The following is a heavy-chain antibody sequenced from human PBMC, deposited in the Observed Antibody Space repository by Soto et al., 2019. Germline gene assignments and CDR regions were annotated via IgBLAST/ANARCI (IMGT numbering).Heavy chain of an antibody. D-gene: IGHD3-3*01. V-gene: IGHV3-23*01. CDR1: GFTFSSYA. Sequence: GGSLRLSCAASGFTFSSYAMSWVRQAPGKGLEWVSAISGSGGSTYYADSVKGRFTISRDNSKNTLYLQMNSLRAEDTAVYYCAEVPRITIFGVVTSGHYYYGMDVWGQGTTVTVSS. CDR2: ISGSGGST. CDR3: AEVPRITIFGVVTSGHYYYGMDV. J-gene: IGHJ6*02.